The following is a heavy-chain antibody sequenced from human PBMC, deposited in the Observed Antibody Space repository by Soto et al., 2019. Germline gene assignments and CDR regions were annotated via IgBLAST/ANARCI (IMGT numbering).Heavy chain of an antibody. V-gene: IGHV4-34*01. CDR3: AREMDTAMVRFDY. D-gene: IGHD5-18*01. J-gene: IGHJ4*02. CDR2: INHSGST. Sequence: TSETLSLTCAVYGGSFSGYYWSWIRQPPGKGLEWIGEINHSGSTNYNPSLKSRVTISVDTSKNQFSLKLSSVTAADTAVYYCAREMDTAMVRFDYWGQGTLVTVSS. CDR1: GGSFSGYY.